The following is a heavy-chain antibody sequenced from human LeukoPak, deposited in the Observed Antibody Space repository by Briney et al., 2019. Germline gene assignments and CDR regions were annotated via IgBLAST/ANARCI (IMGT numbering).Heavy chain of an antibody. V-gene: IGHV1-18*01. CDR2: ISAYNGNT. CDR1: GYTFTSYG. Sequence: ASVKVSCEASGYTFTSYGISWVRQAPGQGLAWMGWISAYNGNTNYAQKLQGRVTMTTDTSTSTAYMELRSLRSDDTAVYYCARDRLMYYYDSSGYDAFDIWGQGTMVTVSS. J-gene: IGHJ3*02. CDR3: ARDRLMYYYDSSGYDAFDI. D-gene: IGHD3-22*01.